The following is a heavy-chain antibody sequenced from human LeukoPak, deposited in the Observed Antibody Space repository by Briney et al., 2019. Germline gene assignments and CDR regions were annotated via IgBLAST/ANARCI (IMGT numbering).Heavy chain of an antibody. Sequence: GGSLRLSCAASGFTFSSYGMHWVRQAPGKGLEWVAVIWYDGSNKYYADSVKGRFTISRDNSKNTLYLQTNSLRAEDTAVYYCAKDGLGRGYYDHPLDYWGQGTLVTVSS. CDR3: AKDGLGRGYYDHPLDY. J-gene: IGHJ4*02. V-gene: IGHV3-33*06. CDR2: IWYDGSNK. D-gene: IGHD3-22*01. CDR1: GFTFSSYG.